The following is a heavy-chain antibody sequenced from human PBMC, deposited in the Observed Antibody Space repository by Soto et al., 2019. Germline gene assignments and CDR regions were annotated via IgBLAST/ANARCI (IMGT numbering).Heavy chain of an antibody. CDR1: GGSFSSYI. Sequence: SVKVSCKXSGGSFSSYIFTWGRQAPGQVLQWMRSVIPFLARAIYALKFQDRVTITADKSTNTVYMELRSLRPEDTALYYCAKSLVFVDHAYMDVWRKGTTVTVSS. CDR2: VIPFLARA. J-gene: IGHJ6*03. V-gene: IGHV1-69*02. D-gene: IGHD2-21*01. CDR3: AKSLVFVDHAYMDV.